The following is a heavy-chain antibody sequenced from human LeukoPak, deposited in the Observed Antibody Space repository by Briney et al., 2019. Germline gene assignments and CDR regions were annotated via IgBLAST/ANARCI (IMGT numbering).Heavy chain of an antibody. V-gene: IGHV1-2*02. Sequence: ASVKVSCKVSGYILTELSMHWVRQAPGQGLEWMGWINPNSGGTNYAQKFQGRVTMTRDTSISTAYMELSRLRSDDTAVYYCARDYYDSSGYFAFDIWGQGTMVTVSS. J-gene: IGHJ3*02. CDR2: INPNSGGT. D-gene: IGHD3-22*01. CDR1: GYILTELS. CDR3: ARDYYDSSGYFAFDI.